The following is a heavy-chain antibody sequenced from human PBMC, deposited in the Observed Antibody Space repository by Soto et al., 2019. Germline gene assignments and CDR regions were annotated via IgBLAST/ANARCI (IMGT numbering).Heavy chain of an antibody. Sequence: QVQLVQSGAEVKKPGSSVKVSCKASGGTFSSYAISWVRQAPGQGLEWMGGIIPIFGTANYAQKFQGRVTITADESTSSAYMELSSLRSEDMAVYYCARDSLGAVIAYYGMDVWGQGTTVTVSS. J-gene: IGHJ6*02. D-gene: IGHD1-26*01. CDR3: ARDSLGAVIAYYGMDV. CDR2: IIPIFGTA. CDR1: GGTFSSYA. V-gene: IGHV1-69*01.